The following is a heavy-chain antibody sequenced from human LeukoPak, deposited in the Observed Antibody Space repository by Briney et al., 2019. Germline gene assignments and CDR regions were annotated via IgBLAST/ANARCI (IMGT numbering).Heavy chain of an antibody. V-gene: IGHV3-64*01. CDR2: ISSNGGST. Sequence: PGGSLRLSCAASGFTFSSYAMHWVRQAPGKGLEYVSAISSNGGSTYYANSVKGRFTISRDNSKNTLYLQMNSLRAEDTAVYYCAKVGSGWYYFDYWGQGTLVTVSS. D-gene: IGHD6-13*01. CDR3: AKVGSGWYYFDY. CDR1: GFTFSSYA. J-gene: IGHJ4*02.